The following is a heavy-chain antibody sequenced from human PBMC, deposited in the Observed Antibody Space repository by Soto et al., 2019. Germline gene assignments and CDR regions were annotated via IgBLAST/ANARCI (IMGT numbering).Heavy chain of an antibody. Sequence: GGALRLSCAAPGFTFSSYAMSWGRPAPGKGLEWVSAISGSGGSTYYADSVKGRFTISRDNSKNTLYLQMNSLRAEDTAVYYCAKSKVEMATRAAFDIWGQGTMVTVSS. CDR2: ISGSGGST. CDR1: GFTFSSYA. V-gene: IGHV3-23*01. CDR3: AKSKVEMATRAAFDI. J-gene: IGHJ3*02. D-gene: IGHD5-12*01.